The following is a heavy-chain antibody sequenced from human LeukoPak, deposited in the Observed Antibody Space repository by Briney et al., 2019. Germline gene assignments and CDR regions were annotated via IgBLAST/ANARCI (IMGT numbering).Heavy chain of an antibody. CDR2: ISGSGGTP. CDR3: ARGPQLTYFYYMDV. Sequence: GGSLRLSCAASEFTFNYYAMNWVRQAPGKGLEWVSAISGSGGTPYYAGSVKGRFTISRDNSKNTLYLQMNSLRAEDTAVYYCARGPQLTYFYYMDVWGKGTTVTVSS. D-gene: IGHD5-24*01. J-gene: IGHJ6*03. CDR1: EFTFNYYA. V-gene: IGHV3-23*01.